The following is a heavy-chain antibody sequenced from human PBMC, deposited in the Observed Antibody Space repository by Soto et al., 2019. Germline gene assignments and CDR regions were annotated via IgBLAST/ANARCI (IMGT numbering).Heavy chain of an antibody. CDR2: ISGSGGRT. D-gene: IGHD2-2*01. CDR3: AKGRTRIVVVPAFEY. CDR1: GFTFSSYA. J-gene: IGHJ4*02. V-gene: IGHV3-23*01. Sequence: LRLSCAASGFTFSSYAMSWVRQAPGKGLDWVSAISGSGGRTYYADSVKGRFTISRDNSKNTLYLQMNSLRTEDTAVYYCAKGRTRIVVVPAFEYWGQRALVAVCS.